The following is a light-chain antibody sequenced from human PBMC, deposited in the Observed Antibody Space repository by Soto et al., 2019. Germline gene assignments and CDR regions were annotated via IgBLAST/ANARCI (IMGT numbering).Light chain of an antibody. CDR1: QSILHSSNNKIC. Sequence: DIVMTQSPDSLALSLGERATINCKSSQSILHSSNNKICLAWYQQKPGKVPKLLISGISTLQSGVPSRFSGSGYGTEFTLTISNLQPEDVATYYCQKYNTAPLTFGGGTKVDIK. CDR2: GIS. CDR3: QKYNTAPLT. J-gene: IGKJ4*01. V-gene: IGKV4-1*01.